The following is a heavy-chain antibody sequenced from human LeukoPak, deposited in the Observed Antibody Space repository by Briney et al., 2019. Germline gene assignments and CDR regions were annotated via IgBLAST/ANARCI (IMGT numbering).Heavy chain of an antibody. CDR2: FDPEDGET. D-gene: IGHD3-3*01. CDR1: GYTLTELS. CDR3: ATGRFLEWLHDAFDI. J-gene: IGHJ3*02. Sequence: ASVKVSCKVSGYTLTELSMHWVRQAPGKGLEWMGGFDPEDGETIYAQKFQGRVTMTEDTYTDTAYMELSSLRSEDTAVYYCATGRFLEWLHDAFDIWGQGTMVTVSS. V-gene: IGHV1-24*01.